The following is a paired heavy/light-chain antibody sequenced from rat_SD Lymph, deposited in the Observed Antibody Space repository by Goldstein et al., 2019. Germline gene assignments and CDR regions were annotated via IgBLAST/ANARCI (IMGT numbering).Light chain of an antibody. V-gene: IGKV21S2*01. CDR3: QQCYSYPLT. CDR1: QDISRY. J-gene: IGKJ5*01. CDR2: YAS. Sequence: DIHMTQNPVSLSAFIGDKVTITCRASQDISRYLGWYQQKQGQSPKFLMYYASNLLSGVPSRFSGSGSGTEYSLTITGIQPEDAATYFCQQCYSYPLTFGSGTKLEIK.
Heavy chain of an antibody. J-gene: IGHJ4*01. CDR2: ISSSSSYI. CDR1: GFTFSNYG. D-gene: IGHD1-2*01. Sequence: EVQLVESGGGLVQPGRSLKLSCLASGFTFSNYGMNWIRQAPGKGLEWVASISSSSSYIYYADTVKGRFTISRDNAKNTLYLQMTSLRSEDTALYYCAREGYSSYIYGVMDAWGQGASVTVSS. V-gene: IGHV5-34*01. CDR3: AREGYSSYIYGVMDA.